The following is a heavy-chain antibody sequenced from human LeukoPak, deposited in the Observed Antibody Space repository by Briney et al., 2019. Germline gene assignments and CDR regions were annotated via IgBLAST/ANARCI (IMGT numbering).Heavy chain of an antibody. CDR2: IRSKAYGGTT. D-gene: IGHD6-13*01. CDR1: GFTFSTYG. CDR3: TSDSSSWYLRSLDY. V-gene: IGHV3-49*04. J-gene: IGHJ4*02. Sequence: GGSLRLSCGASGFTFSTYGMHWVRQAPGKGLEWVGFIRSKAYGGTTEYAASVKGRFTISRDDSKSIAYLQMNSLKTEDTAVYYCTSDSSSWYLRSLDYWGQGTLVTVSS.